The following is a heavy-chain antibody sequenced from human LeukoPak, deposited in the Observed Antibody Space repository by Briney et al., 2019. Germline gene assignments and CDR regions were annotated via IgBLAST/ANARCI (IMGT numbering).Heavy chain of an antibody. CDR2: INPNSGGT. CDR1: GCTFTGYY. J-gene: IGHJ3*02. V-gene: IGHV1-2*02. Sequence: GASVKVSCKASGCTFTGYYMHWVRQAPGQGLEWMGWINPNSGGTNYAQKLQGRVTMTTDTSTSTAYMELRSLRSDDTAVYYCARFYGTRSDAFDIWGQGTMVTVSS. D-gene: IGHD3-16*01. CDR3: ARFYGTRSDAFDI.